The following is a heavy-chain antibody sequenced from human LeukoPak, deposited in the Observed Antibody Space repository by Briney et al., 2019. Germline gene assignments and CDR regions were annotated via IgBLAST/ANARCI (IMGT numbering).Heavy chain of an antibody. V-gene: IGHV1-18*01. CDR2: ISAYNGNT. Sequence: ASVKVSCKASGYTFTSYGISWVRQAPGQGLEWMGWISAYNGNTNCAQKLQGRVTMTTDTSTSTAYMELRSLRSDDTAVYYCARGRLLWFGEPSGGSVTLCDYWGQGTLVTVSS. J-gene: IGHJ4*02. CDR1: GYTFTSYG. CDR3: ARGRLLWFGEPSGGSVTLCDY. D-gene: IGHD3-10*01.